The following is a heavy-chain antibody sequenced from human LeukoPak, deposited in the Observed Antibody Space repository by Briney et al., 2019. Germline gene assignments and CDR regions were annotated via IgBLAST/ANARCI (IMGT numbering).Heavy chain of an antibody. CDR1: GGTFSSYA. V-gene: IGHV1-69*04. J-gene: IGHJ4*02. D-gene: IGHD6-19*01. Sequence: GASVKVSCKASGGTFSSYAISWVRQAPGQGLEWMGRIIPILGIANYAQKFQGRVTITADESTSTAYMELSSLRSEDTAVYYCASTLQWLYYFDYWGQGTLVTVSS. CDR3: ASTLQWLYYFDY. CDR2: IIPILGIA.